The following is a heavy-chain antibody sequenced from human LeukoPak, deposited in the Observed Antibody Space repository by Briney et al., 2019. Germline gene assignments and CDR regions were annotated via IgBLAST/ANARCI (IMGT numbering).Heavy chain of an antibody. CDR2: INPNSGGT. D-gene: IGHD3-10*01. CDR3: ARVGDLWFGELTAFDY. V-gene: IGHV1-2*02. J-gene: IGHJ4*02. CDR1: GYTFTGYY. Sequence: ASVKVSCKASGYTFTGYYMHWVRQATGQGLEWMGWINPNSGGTNYAQKFQGRVTMTRDASISTAYMELSRLRSDDTAVYYCARVGDLWFGELTAFDYRGQGTLVTVSS.